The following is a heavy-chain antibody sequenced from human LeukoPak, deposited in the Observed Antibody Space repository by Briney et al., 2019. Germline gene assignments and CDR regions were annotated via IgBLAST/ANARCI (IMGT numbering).Heavy chain of an antibody. V-gene: IGHV4-4*07. J-gene: IGHJ5*02. CDR1: GGSIISYY. CDR3: ARDRTYYYDGSGYYLFDP. Sequence: PSETLSLTCTVSGGSIISYYWSWIRQPAGKGLEWIGRIYTSGSTNYNPSLKSRVTMSVDTSKNQFSLELSSVTAADTAVYYCARDRTYYYDGSGYYLFDPWGQGTLVTVSS. D-gene: IGHD3-22*01. CDR2: IYTSGST.